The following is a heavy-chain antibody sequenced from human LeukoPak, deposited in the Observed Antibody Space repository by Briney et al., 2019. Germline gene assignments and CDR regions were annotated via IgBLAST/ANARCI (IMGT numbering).Heavy chain of an antibody. CDR1: GGSITSSSYY. CDR2: MYYSGRT. V-gene: IGHV4-39*07. J-gene: IGHJ4*02. Sequence: SETLSLTCTVSGGSITSSSYYWGWIRQPPGKGLEWIRSMYYSGRTYYNPSLKSRVTISVDTSKNHFSLKLTSVTAADTAVYYCARSGSGYLRYYFDYWGQGTLVTVSS. CDR3: ARSGSGYLRYYFDY. D-gene: IGHD5-12*01.